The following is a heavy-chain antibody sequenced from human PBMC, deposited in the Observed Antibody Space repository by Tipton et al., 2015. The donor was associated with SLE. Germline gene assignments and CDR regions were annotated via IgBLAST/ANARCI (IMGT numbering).Heavy chain of an antibody. D-gene: IGHD1-26*01. CDR3: ARGGGSFPGYYFDY. Sequence: GLVKPSETLSLTCTVSGGSISSHYWSWIRQPPGKGLEWIGYIYYSGSTNYNPSLKSRVTISVDTSKNQFSLKLSSVTAADTAVYYCARGGGSFPGYYFDYWGQGTLVTVSS. CDR2: IYYSGST. CDR1: GGSISSHY. V-gene: IGHV4-59*08. J-gene: IGHJ4*02.